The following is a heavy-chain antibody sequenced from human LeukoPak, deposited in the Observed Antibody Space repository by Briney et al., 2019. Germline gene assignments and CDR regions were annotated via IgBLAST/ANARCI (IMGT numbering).Heavy chain of an antibody. D-gene: IGHD1-20*01. CDR1: GGSISSGGYY. Sequence: SETLSLTCTVSGGSISSGGYYWSWIRQHPGKGLEWIGYIYYSGSTYYNPSLKSRVTISVDTSKSQFSLRLSSVTAADTAVYYCARLTITGTAQDAFDIWGQGTMVTVSS. CDR2: IYYSGST. CDR3: ARLTITGTAQDAFDI. J-gene: IGHJ3*02. V-gene: IGHV4-31*03.